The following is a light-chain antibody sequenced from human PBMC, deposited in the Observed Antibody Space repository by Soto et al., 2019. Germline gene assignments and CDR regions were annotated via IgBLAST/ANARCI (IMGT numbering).Light chain of an antibody. V-gene: IGKV3-15*01. Sequence: EIVLTQSPATLSLSPGESATLSCRATRSVSSTFAWYQQKPGQAPRLLIYGASTRATGIPARFSGSGSGTEFTLTISSLQSEDFALYYCQQYKDWPLTFGGGTKVDNK. CDR1: RSVSST. CDR2: GAS. J-gene: IGKJ4*01. CDR3: QQYKDWPLT.